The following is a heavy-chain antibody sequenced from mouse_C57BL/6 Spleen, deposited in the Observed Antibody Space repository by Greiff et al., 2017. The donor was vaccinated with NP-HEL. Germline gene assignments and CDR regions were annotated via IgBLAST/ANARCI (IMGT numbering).Heavy chain of an antibody. CDR1: GFSLTSYG. V-gene: IGHV2-6*01. J-gene: IGHJ2*01. Sequence: VKLVESGPGLVAPSQSLSITCTVSGFSLTSYGVDWVRQSPGKGLEWLGVIWGVGSTNYNSALKSRLSISKDNSKSQVFLKMNSLQTDDTAMYYCARTSLYGNYFDYWGQGTTLTVSS. CDR2: IWGVGST. D-gene: IGHD2-1*01. CDR3: ARTSLYGNYFDY.